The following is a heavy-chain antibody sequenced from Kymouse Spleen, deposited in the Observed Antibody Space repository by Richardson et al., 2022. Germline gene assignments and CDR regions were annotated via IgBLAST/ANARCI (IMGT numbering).Heavy chain of an antibody. V-gene: IGHV3-30*18. D-gene: IGHD3-10*01. CDR3: AAYYYGSGSDY. J-gene: IGHJ4*02. CDR2: ISYDGSNK. CDR1: GFTFSSYG. Sequence: QVQLVESGGGVVQPGRSLRLSCAASGFTFSSYGMHWVRQAPGKGLEWVAVISYDGSNKYYADSVKGRFTISRDNSKNTLYLQMNSLRAEDTAVYYCAAYYYGSGSDYWGQGTLVTVSS.